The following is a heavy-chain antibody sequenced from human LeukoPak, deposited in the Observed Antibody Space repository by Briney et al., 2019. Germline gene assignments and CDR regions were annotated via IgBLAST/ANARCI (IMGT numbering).Heavy chain of an antibody. CDR1: GYSVTSAYY. CDR3: ARVGSSWYWDDY. V-gene: IGHV4-38-2*01. J-gene: IGHJ4*02. CDR2: LFHGETI. Sequence: SEPLSLTCAVSGYSVTSAYYWGWIRHSPGKGLEWIGSLFHGETIYYNPSLESRVTISVDPSKNQFSLKLSSVTAADTAVYYCARVGSSWYWDDYWGQGTLVTVSS. D-gene: IGHD6-13*01.